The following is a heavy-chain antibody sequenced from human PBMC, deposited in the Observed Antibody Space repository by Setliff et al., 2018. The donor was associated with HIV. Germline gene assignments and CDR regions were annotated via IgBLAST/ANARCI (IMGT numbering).Heavy chain of an antibody. V-gene: IGHV4-34*01. CDR3: AKESGLYSNYNYYYYMDV. D-gene: IGHD4-4*01. CDR1: GGSFHSYY. J-gene: IGHJ6*03. CDR2: ITDSGVT. Sequence: SETLSLTCAVYGGSFHSYYWTWIRQSPGKGLEWIGEITDSGVTNYNPSLKSRVTISVDTSKNQFSLKLSSVTAADTAVYYCAKESGLYSNYNYYYYMDVWGKGTTVTVS.